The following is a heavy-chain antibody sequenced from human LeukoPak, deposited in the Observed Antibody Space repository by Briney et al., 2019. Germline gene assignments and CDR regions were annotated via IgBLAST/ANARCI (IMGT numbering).Heavy chain of an antibody. CDR3: ARVGTYDYVGYYMDV. Sequence: DPSETLSLTCAVSGYSISSTNWWGWIRQPPGKGLEWIGYIYYSGNSNYNPSLKSRVTMSVDTSKNHFSLNLSSVTALDTAVYYCARVGTYDYVGYYMDVWGKGTTVTVSS. V-gene: IGHV4-28*06. CDR2: IYYSGNS. D-gene: IGHD3-16*01. J-gene: IGHJ6*03. CDR1: GYSISSTNW.